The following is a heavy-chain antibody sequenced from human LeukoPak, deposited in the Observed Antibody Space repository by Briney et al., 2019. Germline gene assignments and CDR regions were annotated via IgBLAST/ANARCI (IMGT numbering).Heavy chain of an antibody. CDR2: ISYDGSNK. CDR1: GFTFSSYA. D-gene: IGHD4-17*01. CDR3: ARDGREGYGDYRIDYYYYYMDV. J-gene: IGHJ6*03. V-gene: IGHV3-30*04. Sequence: GGSLRLSCAASGFTFSSYAMHWVRQAPGKGLEWVAVISYDGSNKYYADSVKGRFTISRDNSKNTLYLQMNSLRAEDTAVYYCARDGREGYGDYRIDYYYYYMDVWGKGTTVIVSS.